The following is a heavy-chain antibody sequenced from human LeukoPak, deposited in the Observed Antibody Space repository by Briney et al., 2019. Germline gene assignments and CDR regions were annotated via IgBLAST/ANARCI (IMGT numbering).Heavy chain of an antibody. J-gene: IGHJ4*02. CDR1: GGSFSGYY. V-gene: IGHV4-34*01. CDR2: INHSGST. D-gene: IGHD2-15*01. CDR3: ARGAGGLAGR. Sequence: SETLSLTCAVYGGSFSGYYWSWIRQPPGKGLEWIGEINHSGSTNYNPSLKSRVTISVDTSKNQFSLKLSSVTAADTAAYYCARGAGGLAGRWGQGTLVTVSS.